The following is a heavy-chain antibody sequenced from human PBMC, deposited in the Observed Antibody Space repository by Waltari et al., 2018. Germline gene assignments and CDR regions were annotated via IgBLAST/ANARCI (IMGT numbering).Heavy chain of an antibody. V-gene: IGHV4-59*01. CDR3: ARVTKSPYDFWSGYSSYYYYMDV. D-gene: IGHD3-3*01. CDR2: IYYSGST. J-gene: IGHJ6*03. Sequence: QVQLQESGPGLVKPSETLSLTCTVSGGSISSYYWSWIRQHPGKGLEWIGYIYYSGSTNYNPSLKSRVTISVDTSKNQFSLKLSSVTAADTAVYYCARVTKSPYDFWSGYSSYYYYMDVWGKGTTVTVSS. CDR1: GGSISSYY.